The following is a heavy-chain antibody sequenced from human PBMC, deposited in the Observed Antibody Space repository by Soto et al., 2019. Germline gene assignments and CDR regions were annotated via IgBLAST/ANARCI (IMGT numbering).Heavy chain of an antibody. J-gene: IGHJ5*02. CDR3: ARYNWNSHGFDP. Sequence: GGSLRLSCAASGFPFSNYDMHWVRQPTGEGLEWVAGIGTTGDSYYADSVRGRFTISRENSKGSLWLQMDNLRAGDSALYYCARYNWNSHGFDPWGQGTLVTVSS. CDR1: GFPFSNYD. CDR2: IGTTGDS. V-gene: IGHV3-13*01. D-gene: IGHD1-1*01.